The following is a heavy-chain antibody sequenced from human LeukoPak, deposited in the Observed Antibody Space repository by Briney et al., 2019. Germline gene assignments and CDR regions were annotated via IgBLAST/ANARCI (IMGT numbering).Heavy chain of an antibody. Sequence: GESLKISCKGSGYSFANYWIGWVRQMPVKGLEWMGIMFPRDSDNSYSPSFQGQVTISADKSNNIAYLQWSSLKASDSAMYFCARGMRAAAGSGVFYFDNWGQGTLVSVSS. D-gene: IGHD6-13*01. CDR3: ARGMRAAAGSGVFYFDN. J-gene: IGHJ4*02. V-gene: IGHV5-51*01. CDR2: MFPRDSDN. CDR1: GYSFANYW.